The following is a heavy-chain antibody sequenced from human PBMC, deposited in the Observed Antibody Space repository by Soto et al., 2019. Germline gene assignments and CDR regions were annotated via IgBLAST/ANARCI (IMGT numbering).Heavy chain of an antibody. D-gene: IGHD6-19*01. CDR2: IIPIFGTA. CDR1: GGTFSSYA. J-gene: IGHJ6*02. CDR3: AREGVAVAGTATGYYYYYGMDV. Sequence: ASVKVSCKASGGTFSSYAISWVRQAPGQGLEWMGGIIPIFGTANYAQKFQGRVTITADESTSTAYMELSSLRSEDTAVYYCAREGVAVAGTATGYYYYYGMDVWGQGTTVTVSS. V-gene: IGHV1-69*13.